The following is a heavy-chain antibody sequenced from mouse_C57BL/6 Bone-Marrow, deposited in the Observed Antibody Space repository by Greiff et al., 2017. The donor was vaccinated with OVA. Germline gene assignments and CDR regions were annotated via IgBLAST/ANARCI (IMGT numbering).Heavy chain of an antibody. CDR3: ARAYGSPTGFDY. CDR1: GYTFTSYW. D-gene: IGHD1-1*01. J-gene: IGHJ2*01. V-gene: IGHV1-55*01. Sequence: QVQLQQPGAELVKPGASVKMSCKASGYTFTSYWITWVKQRPGQGLEWIGDIYPGSGSTNYNEKFKSKATLTVDTSSSTAYMQLSSLTSEDSAVYYCARAYGSPTGFDYWGQGTTLTVSS. CDR2: IYPGSGST.